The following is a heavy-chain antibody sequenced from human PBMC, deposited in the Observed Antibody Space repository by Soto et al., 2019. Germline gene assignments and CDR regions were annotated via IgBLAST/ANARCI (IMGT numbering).Heavy chain of an antibody. CDR3: ARLTGTVNY. D-gene: IGHD1-7*01. J-gene: IGHJ4*02. Sequence: QVQLQQWGAGLLKPSETLSLTCAVYGGSFSGYYWSWIRQPPGTGLEWIGEINHSGSTNYNPSLMRLVTISVDASKKQYSLKLSSVTAADTAVYSCARLTGTVNYWGQGTLVTVSS. V-gene: IGHV4-34*01. CDR1: GGSFSGYY. CDR2: INHSGST.